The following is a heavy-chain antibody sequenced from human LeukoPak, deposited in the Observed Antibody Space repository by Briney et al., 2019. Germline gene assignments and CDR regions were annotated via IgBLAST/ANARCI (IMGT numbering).Heavy chain of an antibody. V-gene: IGHV4-4*07. J-gene: IGHJ4*02. D-gene: IGHD6-6*01. CDR3: ARDGDPYSSSSYDY. CDR1: GGSISSYY. Sequence: SETLSLTCTVSGGSISSYYWSWIRQPAGKGLEWIGRIYTSGSTNYNPSLKSRVTMSVDTSKNQFSLKLSSVTAADTAVYYCARDGDPYSSSSYDYWGQGTLVTVSS. CDR2: IYTSGST.